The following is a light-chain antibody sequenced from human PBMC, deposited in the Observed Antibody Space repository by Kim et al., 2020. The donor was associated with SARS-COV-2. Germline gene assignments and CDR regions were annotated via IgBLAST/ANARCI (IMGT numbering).Light chain of an antibody. CDR3: QQYSYWPLT. Sequence: VSPGERATLSCSASQSVNSNLAWYQQKPGQAPRLLIYGASSRATGISARFSGSGSGTDFALTITSLQSEDFAVYYCQQYSYWPLTFGGGTKVDIK. V-gene: IGKV3D-15*01. J-gene: IGKJ4*01. CDR1: QSVNSN. CDR2: GAS.